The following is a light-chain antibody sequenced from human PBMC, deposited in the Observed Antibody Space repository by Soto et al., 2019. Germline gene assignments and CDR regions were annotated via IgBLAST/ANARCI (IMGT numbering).Light chain of an antibody. Sequence: EMVMTQSPATVSVSPGDGVTLSCRASRTVHSNVAWYQHKPGQAPRLLIYGASFRATGMPARFSGSGFGTEFTLTISSLQSEDFAVYYCQQYNNWPRTFGQGTKVDI. J-gene: IGKJ1*01. CDR1: RTVHSN. CDR3: QQYNNWPRT. CDR2: GAS. V-gene: IGKV3-15*01.